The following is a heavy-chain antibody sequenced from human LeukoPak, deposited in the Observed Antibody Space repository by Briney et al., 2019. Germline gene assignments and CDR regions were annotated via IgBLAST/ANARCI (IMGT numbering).Heavy chain of an antibody. CDR3: ARGSEILDNWFDP. D-gene: IGHD5-24*01. V-gene: IGHV5-51*01. J-gene: IGHJ5*02. CDR1: GYTFTSYW. CDR2: IYPGDTDT. Sequence: GESLKISCKGSGYTFTSYWIGWVRQMPGKGLEWMGIIYPGDTDTRYSPSFQGQVTISADKSSSTAYLQWSSLKASDTAMYYCARGSEILDNWFDPWGQGTLVTVSS.